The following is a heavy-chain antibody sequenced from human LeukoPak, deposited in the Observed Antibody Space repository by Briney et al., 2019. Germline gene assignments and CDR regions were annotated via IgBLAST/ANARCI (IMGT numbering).Heavy chain of an antibody. CDR3: ARGERGYSYGFFDY. Sequence: PSETLSLTCTVSGGSISSGSYYWSWIRQPAGKGLEWIGRIYTSGSTNYNPSLKSRVTISVDTSKNQFSPKLSSVTAADTAVYYCARGERGYSYGFFDYWGQGTLVTVSS. CDR2: IYTSGST. CDR1: GGSISSGSYY. D-gene: IGHD5-18*01. J-gene: IGHJ4*02. V-gene: IGHV4-61*02.